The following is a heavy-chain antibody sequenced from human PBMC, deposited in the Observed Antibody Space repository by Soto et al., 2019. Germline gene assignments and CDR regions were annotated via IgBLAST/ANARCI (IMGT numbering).Heavy chain of an antibody. J-gene: IGHJ3*02. CDR2: ISYDGSNK. D-gene: IGHD3-10*01. CDR1: GFTFSSYA. Sequence: GGSLRFSCAASGFTFSSYAMHWVRQAPGKGLEWVAVISYDGSNKYYADSVKGRFTISRDNSKNTLYLQMNSLRAEDTAVYYCARADYQDAFDIWGQGTMVTVSS. CDR3: ARADYQDAFDI. V-gene: IGHV3-30-3*01.